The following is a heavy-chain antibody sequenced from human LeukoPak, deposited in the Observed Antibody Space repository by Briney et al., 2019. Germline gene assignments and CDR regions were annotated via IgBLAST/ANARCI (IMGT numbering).Heavy chain of an antibody. CDR2: IIPIFGTA. Sequence: GASVKVSCKASGGTFSSYAISWVRQAPGQGLEWMGGIIPIFGTANYAQKFQGRVTITADESTSTAYMELSSLRSEDTAVYYCARAGGMTYYYDSSPFGTYWGQGTLVTVSS. CDR1: GGTFSSYA. D-gene: IGHD3-22*01. CDR3: ARAGGMTYYYDSSPFGTY. V-gene: IGHV1-69*01. J-gene: IGHJ4*02.